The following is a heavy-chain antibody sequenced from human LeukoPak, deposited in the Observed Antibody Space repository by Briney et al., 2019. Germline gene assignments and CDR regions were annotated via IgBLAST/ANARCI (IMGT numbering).Heavy chain of an antibody. J-gene: IGHJ4*02. CDR2: INPNSGGT. D-gene: IGHD3-3*01. V-gene: IGHV1-2*02. CDR3: ARDRYDFWSGYYTLFSY. Sequence: ASVKVSCKASGYTFTGYYMHWVRQAPGQGLEWMGWINPNSGGTNYAQKFQGRVTMTRGTSISTAYMELSRLRSDDTAVYYCARDRYDFWSGYYTLFSYWGQGTLVTVSS. CDR1: GYTFTGYY.